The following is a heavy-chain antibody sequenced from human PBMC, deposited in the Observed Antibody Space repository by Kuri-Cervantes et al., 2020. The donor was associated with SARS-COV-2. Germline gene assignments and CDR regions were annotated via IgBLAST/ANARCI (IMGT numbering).Heavy chain of an antibody. J-gene: IGHJ1*01. Sequence: ASVKVSCKASGYTFTGYYMHWVRQAPGQGLEWMGWINPNSGGTNYAQKFQGRVTMTEDTSTDTAYMELSSLRSEDTAVYYCATESRPTHGYFQHWGQGTLVTVSS. CDR1: GYTFTGYY. CDR2: INPNSGGT. D-gene: IGHD1-14*01. V-gene: IGHV1-2*02. CDR3: ATESRPTHGYFQH.